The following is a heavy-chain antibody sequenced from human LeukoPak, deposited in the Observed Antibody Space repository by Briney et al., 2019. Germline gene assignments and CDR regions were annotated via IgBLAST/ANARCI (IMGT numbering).Heavy chain of an antibody. Sequence: GRSLRLSCVDSGFTFSSYVMHWVRQAPGKGLECVAVISVDGNNKNYGDSVKGRFTISRDNTKNTLFLQMNSLRAEDTAVYYCAKDLRGYSSAWLDYWGQGTLVIVSS. D-gene: IGHD6-19*01. V-gene: IGHV3-30*18. CDR1: GFTFSSYV. CDR3: AKDLRGYSSAWLDY. J-gene: IGHJ4*02. CDR2: ISVDGNNK.